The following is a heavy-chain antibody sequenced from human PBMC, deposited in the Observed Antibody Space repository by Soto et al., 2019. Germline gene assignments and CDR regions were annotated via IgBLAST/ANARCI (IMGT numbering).Heavy chain of an antibody. Sequence: GGSLRLSCAASGFTFSSYAMSWVRQAPGKGLEWVSGISGSGGSTYYADSVKGRFTISRDNSKNTLYLQMNSLRAEDTAVYYCAKENSGWYENNWFDPWGQGTLVTVSS. D-gene: IGHD6-19*01. V-gene: IGHV3-23*01. CDR3: AKENSGWYENNWFDP. CDR2: ISGSGGST. CDR1: GFTFSSYA. J-gene: IGHJ5*02.